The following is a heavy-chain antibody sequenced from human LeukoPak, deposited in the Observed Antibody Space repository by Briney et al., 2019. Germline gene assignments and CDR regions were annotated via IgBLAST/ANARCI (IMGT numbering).Heavy chain of an antibody. V-gene: IGHV3-23*01. D-gene: IGHD3-22*01. CDR3: ANFASMRTMIVVVIDDAFDI. CDR2: ISGSGGST. Sequence: GGSLRLSCAASGFTFSSYAMSWVRQAPGKGLEWVSAISGSGGSTYYADSVKGRFTISRDNSKNTLYLQMNSLRAEDTAVYYCANFASMRTMIVVVIDDAFDIWGQGTMVTVSS. J-gene: IGHJ3*02. CDR1: GFTFSSYA.